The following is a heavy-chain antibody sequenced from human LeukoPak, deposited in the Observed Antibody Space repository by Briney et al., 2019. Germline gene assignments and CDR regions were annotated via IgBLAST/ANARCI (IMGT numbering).Heavy chain of an antibody. J-gene: IGHJ4*02. D-gene: IGHD3-10*01. CDR1: GFTFHDYA. V-gene: IGHV3-9*01. Sequence: GGSLRLSCAASGFTFHDYAMHWVRQAPGKGLEWVSGISWNSGSIGYADFVKGRFTISRDNAKNSLYLQMNSLRAEDTALYYCAKDGGAKGIITTVFDYWGQGTLVTVSS. CDR2: ISWNSGSI. CDR3: AKDGGAKGIITTVFDY.